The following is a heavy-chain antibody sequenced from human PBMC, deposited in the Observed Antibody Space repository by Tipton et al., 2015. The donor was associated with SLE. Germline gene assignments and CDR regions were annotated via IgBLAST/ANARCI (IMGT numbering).Heavy chain of an antibody. V-gene: IGHV4-61*09. CDR3: ATEFRAAGNWFDP. J-gene: IGHJ5*02. D-gene: IGHD6-13*01. CDR1: GGSISRGSYN. Sequence: TLSLTCTVSGGSISRGSYNWSWIRQPAGKGLEWIGHMYSGGSTNYNPSLKSRAAISVDMSKNQSSLKLSSVTAADTAVYYCATEFRAAGNWFDPWGQGTLVTVSS. CDR2: MYSGGST.